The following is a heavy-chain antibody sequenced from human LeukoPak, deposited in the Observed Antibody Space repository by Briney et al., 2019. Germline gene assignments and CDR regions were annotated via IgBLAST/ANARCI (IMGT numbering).Heavy chain of an antibody. CDR3: ARLRGTMIVVVTPPYYMDV. Sequence: KPSETLSLTCAVSGYSISSGYYWGWIRQPPGKGLEWIGSIYYSGSTYYNPSLKSRVTISVDTSKNQFSLKLSSVTAADTAVYYCARLRGTMIVVVTPPYYMDVWGKGTTVTVS. V-gene: IGHV4-38-2*01. CDR1: GYSISSGYY. CDR2: IYYSGST. J-gene: IGHJ6*03. D-gene: IGHD3-22*01.